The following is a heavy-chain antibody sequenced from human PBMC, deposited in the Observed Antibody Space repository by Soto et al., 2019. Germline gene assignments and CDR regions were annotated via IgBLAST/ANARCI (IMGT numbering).Heavy chain of an antibody. CDR3: AKDRGGITIFGVVIRGAFDY. Sequence: GGSLRLSCAASGFTFSSYAMSWVRQAPGKGLEWVSAISGSGGSTYYADSVKGRFTISRDNSKNTLYMQMNSLRAEDTAVYYCAKDRGGITIFGVVIRGAFDYWGQGTLVTVSS. D-gene: IGHD3-3*01. CDR1: GFTFSSYA. V-gene: IGHV3-23*01. J-gene: IGHJ4*02. CDR2: ISGSGGST.